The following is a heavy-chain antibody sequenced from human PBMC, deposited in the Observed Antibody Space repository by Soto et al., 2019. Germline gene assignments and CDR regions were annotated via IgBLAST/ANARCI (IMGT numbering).Heavy chain of an antibody. CDR1: GLTFRTFA. D-gene: IGHD3-16*01. Sequence: VQLLESGGRSVKPGGSLRLSCAAAGLTFRTFAMNWVRQAPGKGLEWVSGISGSGGRTYYSDSVKGRFTLSRDNTKNTLYLQTNSLRPEDTAVYYSAKGGLGDYYYNAMDVWGQGTTVTVSS. CDR2: ISGSGGRT. V-gene: IGHV3-23*01. J-gene: IGHJ6*02. CDR3: AKGGLGDYYYNAMDV.